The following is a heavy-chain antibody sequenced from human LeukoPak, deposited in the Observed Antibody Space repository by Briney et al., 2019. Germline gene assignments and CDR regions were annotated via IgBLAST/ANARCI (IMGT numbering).Heavy chain of an antibody. CDR1: GFRFNSHH. V-gene: IGHV3-30*03. J-gene: IGHJ4*02. CDR2: APHDRSSP. CDR3: ARQSLGASGLDH. Sequence: RSLRLSCAVSGFRFNSHHMHWVRQAPNKGLEWVAVAPHDRSSPSHAASVNGRFTISRDNSKDTLFLHMDSLRVDDTAIYYCARQSLGASGLDHWGQGVLVTVSS. D-gene: IGHD1-26*01.